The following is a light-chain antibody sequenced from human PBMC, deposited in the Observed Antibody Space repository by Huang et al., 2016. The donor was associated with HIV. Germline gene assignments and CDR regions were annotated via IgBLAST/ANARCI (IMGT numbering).Light chain of an antibody. CDR3: QQLKNYPYT. V-gene: IGKV1-9*01. J-gene: IGKJ2*01. Sequence: QLTQSPSSLSASVGDRVTITCRASQGIRTYLAWYQQRPGKAPTLLIYASSTLQRGVSERFSGTGSGTDFTLTITNLQVEDFATYYCQQLKNYPYTFGQGTTLGLK. CDR2: ASS. CDR1: QGIRTY.